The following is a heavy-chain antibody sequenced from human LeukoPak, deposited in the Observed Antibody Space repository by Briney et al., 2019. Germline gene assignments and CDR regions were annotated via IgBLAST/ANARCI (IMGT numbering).Heavy chain of an antibody. V-gene: IGHV3-7*01. J-gene: IGHJ4*02. Sequence: GGSLRLSCSASGFTFSTYWMTWVRQAPGKGLERVASIKQDGSEKYYVDSLKGRFTISRDNAKKSLYLQMNSLRVEDTAVYYCAKEIWPTVTTPGHTHFDYWGQGTLVTVSS. CDR2: IKQDGSEK. CDR3: AKEIWPTVTTPGHTHFDY. D-gene: IGHD4-17*01. CDR1: GFTFSTYW.